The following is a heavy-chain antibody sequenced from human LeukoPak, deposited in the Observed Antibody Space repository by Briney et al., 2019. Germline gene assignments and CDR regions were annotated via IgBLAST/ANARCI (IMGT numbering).Heavy chain of an antibody. CDR1: GYTFTSYG. Sequence: VASVKVSCKASGYTFTSYGISWVRQAPGQGLEWMGWISAYNGNTNYAQKLQGRVTMTTDTSTSTAYMELRSLRSDDTVVYYCARDQESGIVVVPAAMPGGYWGQGTLVTVSS. D-gene: IGHD2-2*01. J-gene: IGHJ4*02. V-gene: IGHV1-18*04. CDR2: ISAYNGNT. CDR3: ARDQESGIVVVPAAMPGGY.